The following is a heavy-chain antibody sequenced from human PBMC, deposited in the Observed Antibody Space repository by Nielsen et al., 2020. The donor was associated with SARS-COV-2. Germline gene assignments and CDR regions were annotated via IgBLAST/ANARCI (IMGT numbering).Heavy chain of an antibody. CDR1: GGTFSSYA. Sequence: SVKVSCKASGGTFSSYAISWVRQAPGQGLEWMGRIIPILGIANYAQKFQGRVTITADKSTSTAYMELSSLRSEDTAVYYCALLGDTGYCTNGVCYTGEFHFDYWGQGTLVTVSS. V-gene: IGHV1-69*04. D-gene: IGHD2-8*01. CDR2: IIPILGIA. J-gene: IGHJ4*02. CDR3: ALLGDTGYCTNGVCYTGEFHFDY.